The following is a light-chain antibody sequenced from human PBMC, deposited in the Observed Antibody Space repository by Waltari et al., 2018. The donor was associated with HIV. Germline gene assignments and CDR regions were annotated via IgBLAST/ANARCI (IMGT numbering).Light chain of an antibody. Sequence: QSALTQPASVSGSPGQSITISCTGTSIAVGGYQVVSWYQEHPGKAPKLMMYEDTERPSGVSARFSGSKSGNTASLTIAGLQAEDEADYYCCSYGSSGTLIFGGGTKVTVL. V-gene: IGLV2-23*01. CDR2: EDT. CDR3: CSYGSSGTLI. J-gene: IGLJ2*01. CDR1: SIAVGGYQV.